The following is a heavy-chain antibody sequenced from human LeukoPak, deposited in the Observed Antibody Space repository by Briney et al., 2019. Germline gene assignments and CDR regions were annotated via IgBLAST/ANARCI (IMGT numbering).Heavy chain of an antibody. CDR1: GGSISSYD. V-gene: IGHV4-59*08. J-gene: IGHJ4*02. Sequence: PSETLSLTCAVSGGSISSYDWSWIRQPPGKGLEWIGYMYYSGSTNYNPSLKSRVTISVDMSKKQFSLRLTSVTAADTAVYYCARRRGDSHFDYWGQGTLVSVSS. D-gene: IGHD3-10*01. CDR3: ARRRGDSHFDY. CDR2: MYYSGST.